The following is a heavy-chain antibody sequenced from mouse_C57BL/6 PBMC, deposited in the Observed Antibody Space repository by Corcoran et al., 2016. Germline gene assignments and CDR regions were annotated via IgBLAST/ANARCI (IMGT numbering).Heavy chain of an antibody. J-gene: IGHJ3*01. CDR3: ARDGNYWFAY. V-gene: IGHV9-3*01. Sequence: QIQLVQSGPELKKPGETVKISCKASGYTFTTYGMSWVKQAPGKGLKWMGWINTYSGVPTYADDFKGRFDFSLETSASTAYLQINNLKNEDTATYFCARDGNYWFAYWGQGTLVTVSA. D-gene: IGHD2-1*01. CDR2: INTYSGVP. CDR1: GYTFTTYG.